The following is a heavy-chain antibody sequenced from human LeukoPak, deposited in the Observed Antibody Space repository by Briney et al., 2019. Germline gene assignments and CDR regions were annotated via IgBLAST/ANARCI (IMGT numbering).Heavy chain of an antibody. CDR3: ARDNNWGSTHY. Sequence: PGGSLRLSCAASGFTFSSYAMNWVRQAPGKGLEWVAVISYDGSNKYYADSVKGRFTISRDNSKNTLYLQVNTLRAEDTAVYYCARDNNWGSTHYWGQGTLVTVSS. D-gene: IGHD7-27*01. CDR1: GFTFSSYA. CDR2: ISYDGSNK. V-gene: IGHV3-30-3*01. J-gene: IGHJ4*02.